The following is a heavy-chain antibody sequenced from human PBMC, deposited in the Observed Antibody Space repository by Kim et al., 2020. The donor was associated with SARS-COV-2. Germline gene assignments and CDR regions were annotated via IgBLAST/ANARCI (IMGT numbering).Heavy chain of an antibody. CDR2: ISGSGGST. CDR3: AQSSLVREGPHHY. V-gene: IGHV3-23*01. D-gene: IGHD3-10*01. J-gene: IGHJ4*02. CDR1: GFTFSSYA. Sequence: GGSLRLSCAASGFTFSSYAMSWVRQAPGKGLEWVSAISGSGGSTYYADSVKGRFTISRDNSKNTLYLQMNSLRAEDTAVYYCAQSSLVREGPHHYWGQGTLVTVSS.